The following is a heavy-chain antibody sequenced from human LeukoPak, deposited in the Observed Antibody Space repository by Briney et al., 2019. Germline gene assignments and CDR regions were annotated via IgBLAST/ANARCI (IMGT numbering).Heavy chain of an antibody. CDR3: ARVSGSYSLYYYMDV. D-gene: IGHD1-26*01. CDR1: GFTFSSYA. Sequence: GGSLRLSCAASGFTFSSYAMSWVRQAPGKGLEWVSAISGSGGSTYYADSVKGRFTISRDNSKNTLYLQMNSLRAEDTAVYYCARVSGSYSLYYYMDVWGKGTTVTVSS. CDR2: ISGSGGST. V-gene: IGHV3-23*01. J-gene: IGHJ6*03.